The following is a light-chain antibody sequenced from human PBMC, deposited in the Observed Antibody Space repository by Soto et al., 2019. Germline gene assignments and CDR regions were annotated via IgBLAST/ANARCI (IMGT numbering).Light chain of an antibody. Sequence: EIVMTQSPATLSVSPGERATLSCRASQSVSSNLAWYQQKPGQAPRLLTYGASTRATGIPARFSGSGSGTEFTLTISSLQSEDFADYYCQQYNNWPPLTFGQGTKLEIK. CDR2: GAS. J-gene: IGKJ2*01. V-gene: IGKV3-15*01. CDR3: QQYNNWPPLT. CDR1: QSVSSN.